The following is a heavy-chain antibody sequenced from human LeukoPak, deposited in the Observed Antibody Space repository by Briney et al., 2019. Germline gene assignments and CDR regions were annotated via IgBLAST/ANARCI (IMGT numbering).Heavy chain of an antibody. V-gene: IGHV3-48*01. CDR3: ARVNLYYFDY. CDR1: GFTFSSYS. Sequence: GGSLRLSCAASGFTFSSYSMNWVRQAPGKGLEWVSYISSSSSSTISYADSVKGRFTISRDNAKKSLYLQMNSLRAEDTAVYYCARVNLYYFDYWGQGTLVTVSS. J-gene: IGHJ4*02. CDR2: ISSSSSSTI.